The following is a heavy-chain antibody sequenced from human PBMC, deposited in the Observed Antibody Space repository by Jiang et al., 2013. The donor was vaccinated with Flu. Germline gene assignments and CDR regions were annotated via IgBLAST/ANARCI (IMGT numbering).Heavy chain of an antibody. J-gene: IGHJ4*02. D-gene: IGHD2-15*01. CDR2: IRWDGDK. CDR1: GFSLGTTTMS. V-gene: IGHV2-70*01. CDR3: SRLSFCFGGTCYFSPDY. Sequence: TLTCTFSGFSLGTTTMSVSWLRQSPGKALEWLALIRWDGDKYYSPSLKTRLAISVVTSKNQVVLTLANVDPVDTATYYCSRLSFCFGGTCYFSPDYWGQGTLVTVTS.